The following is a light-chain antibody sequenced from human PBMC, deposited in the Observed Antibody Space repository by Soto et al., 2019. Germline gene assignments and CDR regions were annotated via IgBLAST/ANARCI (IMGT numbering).Light chain of an antibody. CDR1: SGRIASNY. V-gene: IGLV6-57*01. J-gene: IGLJ3*02. CDR2: EDN. CDR3: QSYDATNQV. Sequence: NFMLTQPHSVSESPGKTVIISCTRSSGRIASNYVQWYQQRPGSSPTTVIYEDNQRPAGVPDRFSGSIDSSSNSAPLTISGLETEDEADYYCQSYDATNQVFGGGTKLTVL.